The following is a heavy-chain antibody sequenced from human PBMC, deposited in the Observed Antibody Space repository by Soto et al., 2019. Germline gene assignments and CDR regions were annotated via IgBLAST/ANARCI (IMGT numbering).Heavy chain of an antibody. J-gene: IGHJ6*02. V-gene: IGHV1-3*01. Sequence: ASVKVSCKASGYTFTSYAMHWVRQAPGQRLEWMGWINAGNGNTKYSQKFQGRVTITADESTSTAYMELSSLRSEDTAVYYCARASKPSVVVVAATRPYYYGMDVWGQGTTVTVSS. CDR2: INAGNGNT. CDR1: GYTFTSYA. D-gene: IGHD2-15*01. CDR3: ARASKPSVVVVAATRPYYYGMDV.